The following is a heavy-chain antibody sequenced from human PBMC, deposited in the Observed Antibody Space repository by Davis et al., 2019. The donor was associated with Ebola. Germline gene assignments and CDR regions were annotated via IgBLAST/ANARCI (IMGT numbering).Heavy chain of an antibody. V-gene: IGHV3-30*02. J-gene: IGHJ4*02. CDR2: IRYDGNNE. Sequence: GESLKISCAASGFTFSSYGMQWVRQAPGKGLEWVAFIRYDGNNEYYGDSVKGRFTISRDNSKNTLYLQMNSLRADDTAIYYCTKANIPKMTTVSGFDYWGQGTLVTVSS. CDR1: GFTFSSYG. D-gene: IGHD4-11*01. CDR3: TKANIPKMTTVSGFDY.